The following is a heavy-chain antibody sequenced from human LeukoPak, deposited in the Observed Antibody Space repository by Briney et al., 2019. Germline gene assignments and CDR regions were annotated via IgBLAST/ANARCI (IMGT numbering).Heavy chain of an antibody. V-gene: IGHV4-30-2*01. CDR1: GGSISSGGYS. D-gene: IGHD6-13*01. J-gene: IGHJ5*02. CDR3: AGVVLPAGAAGYWFDP. Sequence: SETLSLTCAVSGGSISSGGYSWSWIRQPPGKGLEWIGYIYHSGSTYYNPSLKSRVTISVDRSKNQFSLKLSSVTAADTAVYYCAGVVLPAGAAGYWFDPWGQGTLVTVSS. CDR2: IYHSGST.